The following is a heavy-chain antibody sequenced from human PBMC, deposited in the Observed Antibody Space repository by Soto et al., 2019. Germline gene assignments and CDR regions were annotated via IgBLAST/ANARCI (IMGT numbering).Heavy chain of an antibody. V-gene: IGHV3-23*01. CDR2: ISGGGGTT. D-gene: IGHD6-13*01. CDR3: AKDQAAGGTISRYFQD. Sequence: EVQLLESGGGLVQPEGSLRLSCEASGFTFSSYAMSWVRQAPGKGLEWVSGISGGGGTTYYADSVKGRFTISRDNSKSTLYLQVNSLRAEDRAVYYCAKDQAAGGTISRYFQDWGQGTLVTVSS. CDR1: GFTFSSYA. J-gene: IGHJ1*01.